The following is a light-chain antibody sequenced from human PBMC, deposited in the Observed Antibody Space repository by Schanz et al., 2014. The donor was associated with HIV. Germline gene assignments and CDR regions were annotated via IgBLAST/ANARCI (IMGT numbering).Light chain of an antibody. V-gene: IGKV1-5*03. Sequence: IQMTQSPSTVSASVGDRVTLTCRASQTIYSWLAWYQQKPGRAPNLLIYQASTLETGVPSRFSGSGSGTEFTLTISSLQPDDFATYYCQQSNTFPYTFGQGTKLEIK. CDR2: QAS. J-gene: IGKJ2*01. CDR3: QQSNTFPYT. CDR1: QTIYSW.